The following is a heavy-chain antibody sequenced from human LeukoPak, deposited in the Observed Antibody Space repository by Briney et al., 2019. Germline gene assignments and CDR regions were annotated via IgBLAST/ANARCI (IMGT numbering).Heavy chain of an antibody. CDR2: FHYRGST. J-gene: IGHJ4*02. CDR3: ARRDADEYFDF. CDR1: GGSISSGGHY. V-gene: IGHV4-31*03. Sequence: SETLSLTCTVSGGSISSGGHYWSWIRQPPGKGLEWIGYFHYRGSTYYNPSLKSRLIISVDTSKNQSSLNLSSVTAADTAVYYCARRDADEYFDFWGQGTLVTVSS.